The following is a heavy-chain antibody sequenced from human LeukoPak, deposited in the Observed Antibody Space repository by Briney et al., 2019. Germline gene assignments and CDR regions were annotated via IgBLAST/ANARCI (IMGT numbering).Heavy chain of an antibody. J-gene: IGHJ4*02. Sequence: SETLSLTCTVSGYSISNGYYWGWIRQPPGKGLEFIGSVYHGGNTYYKASLKSRVTISLDTSKNQFSLRLSSVTAAATAVYYCARSYSGSFLYWGQGSLVTVSS. CDR1: GYSISNGYY. V-gene: IGHV4-38-2*02. CDR3: ARSYSGSFLY. CDR2: VYHGGNT. D-gene: IGHD1-26*01.